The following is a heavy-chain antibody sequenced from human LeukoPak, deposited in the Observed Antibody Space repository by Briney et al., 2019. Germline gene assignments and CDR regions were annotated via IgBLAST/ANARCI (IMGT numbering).Heavy chain of an antibody. Sequence: SAKLSCKASGHTPNTYSISWGRHTPRQGLEWIGWIFTYNGQTKYADKFQGRVTMTTDTSKTIAYMELRSLRSDDTAVYFCANVAKGRYFFYYMDVWGKGTTVTVS. CDR3: ANVAKGRYFFYYMDV. CDR2: IFTYNGQT. CDR1: GHTPNTYS. J-gene: IGHJ6*03. D-gene: IGHD5-12*01. V-gene: IGHV1-18*01.